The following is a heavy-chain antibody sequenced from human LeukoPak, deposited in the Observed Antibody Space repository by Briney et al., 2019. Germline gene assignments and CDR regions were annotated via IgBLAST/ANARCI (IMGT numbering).Heavy chain of an antibody. D-gene: IGHD4-17*01. J-gene: IGHJ4*02. CDR3: ARVGTVTSYEDY. V-gene: IGHV3-21*01. CDR2: ISSSSSYI. CDR1: GFTFSSYS. Sequence: GGSLRLSCAASGFTFSSYSRNWIRQPPGQGLEWISSISSSSSYIYYADSVKGRFTISRDNDKNSLYLQMNSLRAEDTAVYYCARVGTVTSYEDYWGQGTLVTVSS.